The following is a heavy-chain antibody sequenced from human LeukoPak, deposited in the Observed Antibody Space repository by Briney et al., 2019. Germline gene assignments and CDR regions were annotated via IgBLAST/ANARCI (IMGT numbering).Heavy chain of an antibody. CDR3: ARDIGRGHSYGPFDY. D-gene: IGHD5-12*01. CDR1: GFTFSLYA. CDR2: IWYDGSKK. Sequence: QPGRSLRLSCAASGFTFSLYAMHWVRQAPGKGLEWVALIWYDGSKKYYADSVEGRFTISRDNSKNTLYLQMNSLRADDTAVYYCARDIGRGHSYGPFDYWGQGTLVTVSS. J-gene: IGHJ4*02. V-gene: IGHV3-33*01.